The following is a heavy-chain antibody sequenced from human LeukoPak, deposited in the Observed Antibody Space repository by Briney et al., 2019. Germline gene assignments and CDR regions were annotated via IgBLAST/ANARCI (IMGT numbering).Heavy chain of an antibody. J-gene: IGHJ5*02. CDR2: ISSSSSYI. CDR3: RGSEGYGSPTNWIDP. CDR1: GFTFSSYN. D-gene: IGHD6-13*01. V-gene: IGHV3-21*01. Sequence: GGSLRLSCAASGFTFSSYNLNWVRQAPGKGLEWVSSISSSSSYIYYADSVKGRFTISRDNAKKSLYLQMNSLRVEDTAVYYCRGSEGYGSPTNWIDPWGQGTLVTVSS.